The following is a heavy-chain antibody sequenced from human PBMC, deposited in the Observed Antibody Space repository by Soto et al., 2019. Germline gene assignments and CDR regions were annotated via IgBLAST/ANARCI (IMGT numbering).Heavy chain of an antibody. CDR3: ASPGIAADVGLALPGQHYGMDV. D-gene: IGHD6-13*01. V-gene: IGHV4-39*01. CDR1: GGAISSSSYY. CDR2: IYYSGST. J-gene: IGHJ6*02. Sequence: RSLTCTVSGGAISSSSYYWGWIRQPPGKGLEWIGSIYYSGSTYYNPSLKSRVTISVDTSKNQFSLKLSSVTAADTAVYYCASPGIAADVGLALPGQHYGMDVWGQGTKVTVSS.